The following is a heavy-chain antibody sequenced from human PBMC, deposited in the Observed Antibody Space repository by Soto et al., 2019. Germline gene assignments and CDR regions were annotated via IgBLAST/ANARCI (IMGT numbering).Heavy chain of an antibody. CDR3: ARGLGGSYFPFDF. V-gene: IGHV1-69*12. D-gene: IGHD1-26*01. CDR1: GGTFSDSA. J-gene: IGHJ4*02. Sequence: QVHLVQSGAEVKKPGSSVKVSCKASGGTFSDSAINWLRQTPGQGLEWVGGLVPMCRTANYAANLQGRVSITADESTSNVFMELRSLTFEDTAVYYGARGLGGSYFPFDFWGQGTLLTVSS. CDR2: LVPMCRTA.